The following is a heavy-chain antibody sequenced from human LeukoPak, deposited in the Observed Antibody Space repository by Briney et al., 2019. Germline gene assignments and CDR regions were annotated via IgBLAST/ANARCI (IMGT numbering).Heavy chain of an antibody. J-gene: IGHJ6*03. V-gene: IGHV4-61*01. Sequence: SSETLSLTCTVSGYSISSGYYWGWIRQSPGKGLECIGYIYYSGSTNYNPSLKSRVTISVDTSKNQFSLKLCSVTAADTAVYYCARAVQLERPPPLIGYYYMDVWGKGTTVTVSS. CDR1: GYSISSGYY. CDR2: IYYSGST. CDR3: ARAVQLERPPPLIGYYYMDV. D-gene: IGHD1-1*01.